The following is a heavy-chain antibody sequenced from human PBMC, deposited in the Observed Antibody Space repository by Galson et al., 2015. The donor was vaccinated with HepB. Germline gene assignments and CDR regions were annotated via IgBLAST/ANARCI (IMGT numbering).Heavy chain of an antibody. J-gene: IGHJ6*02. CDR1: GYTLNEVS. V-gene: IGHV1-24*01. CDR3: ATGRYSNGYYSSNQYYGLDV. CDR2: FDPEDGET. Sequence: SVKVSCKVSGYTLNEVSMHWVRQAPGKGLEWMGGFDPEDGETIYAQKFQGRVTMTEDTSTDTAYMDLSSLRSDDTAVYYCATGRYSNGYYSSNQYYGLDVWGQGTTVTVS. D-gene: IGHD3-22*01.